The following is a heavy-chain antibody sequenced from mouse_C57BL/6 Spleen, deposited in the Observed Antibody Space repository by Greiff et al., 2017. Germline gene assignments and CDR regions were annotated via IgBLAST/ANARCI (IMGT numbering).Heavy chain of an antibody. J-gene: IGHJ4*01. V-gene: IGHV5-6*01. CDR3: ASPYYYGSSYLEYYYAMDY. D-gene: IGHD1-1*01. CDR2: ISSGGSYT. CDR1: GFTFSSYG. Sequence: EVKLMESGGDLVKPGGSLKLSCAASGFTFSSYGMSWVRQTPDKRLEWVATISSGGSYTYYPDSVKGRFTISRDNAKNTLYLQMSSLKSEDTAMYYCASPYYYGSSYLEYYYAMDYWGQGTSVTVSS.